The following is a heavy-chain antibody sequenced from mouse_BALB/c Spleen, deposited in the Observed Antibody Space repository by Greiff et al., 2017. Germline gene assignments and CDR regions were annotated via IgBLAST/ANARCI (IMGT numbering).Heavy chain of an antibody. CDR1: GYSFTNSY. CDR2: IDPFNGGT. V-gene: IGHV1S135*01. J-gene: IGHJ2*01. CDR3: ARGGDSLDY. Sequence: VHLKQSGSELLKPGASVKISCKASGYSFTNSYMHWVNQSHGKSIEWIGYIDPFNGGTSYNQKFKGKATLTVDKSSSTAYMQLSSLTSEDSAVYYCARGGDSLDYWGQGTTLTVSS.